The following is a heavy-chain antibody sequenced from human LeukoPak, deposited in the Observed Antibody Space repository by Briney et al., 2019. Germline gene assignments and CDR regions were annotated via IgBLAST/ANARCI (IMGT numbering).Heavy chain of an antibody. CDR2: INPNSGDT. Sequence: LEASVKVSCKASGYTLTGYYLHWVRQAPRQGLEWMGWINPNSGDTNFAQKFQGRVTMTRDTSTSTVYMELSSLRSEDTAVYYCVRDPPSYAIVVVPAAPDYWGQGTLVTVSS. J-gene: IGHJ4*02. D-gene: IGHD2-2*01. V-gene: IGHV1-2*03. CDR3: VRDPPSYAIVVVPAAPDY. CDR1: GYTLTGYY.